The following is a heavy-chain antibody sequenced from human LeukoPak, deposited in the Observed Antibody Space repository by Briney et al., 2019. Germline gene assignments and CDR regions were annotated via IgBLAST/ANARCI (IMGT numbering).Heavy chain of an antibody. J-gene: IGHJ3*02. CDR2: IIPISGIA. CDR3: ASRYCGGDCYPTRHLDI. Sequence: SVKVSCKASGGTFSSYAISWVRQAPGQGLEWMGRIIPISGIANYAQKFQGRVTITADKSTSTAYMELSSLRSEDTAVYYCASRYCGGDCYPTRHLDIWGQGTMVTVSS. CDR1: GGTFSSYA. V-gene: IGHV1-69*04. D-gene: IGHD2-21*02.